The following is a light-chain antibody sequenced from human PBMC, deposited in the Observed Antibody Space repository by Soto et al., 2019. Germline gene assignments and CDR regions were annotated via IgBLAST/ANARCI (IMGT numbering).Light chain of an antibody. CDR1: SSNIGSNT. CDR3: AAWDDGLNGSWV. J-gene: IGLJ3*02. Sequence: QSVLTQPPSASGTPGQRVAISCSGSSSNIGSNTVNWYQQLPGTAPKLLIYSNNQRPSGVPDRFSASKSGTSASLAISGLQSEDEDDYYCAAWDDGLNGSWVFGGGTTLTVL. CDR2: SNN. V-gene: IGLV1-44*01.